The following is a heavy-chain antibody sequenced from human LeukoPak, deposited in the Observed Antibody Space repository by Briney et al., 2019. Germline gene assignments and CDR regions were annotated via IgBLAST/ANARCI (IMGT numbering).Heavy chain of an antibody. Sequence: SETLSLTCTVSGGSISSYYWSWIRQPPGKGLEWIGYIYYSGSTNYNPSLKSRVTISVDTSKNQFSLKLSSVTAADTAVYYCARAVGRWLSTGGLGYWGQGTQVTVSS. D-gene: IGHD1-26*01. CDR3: ARAVGRWLSTGGLGY. CDR2: IYYSGST. J-gene: IGHJ4*02. V-gene: IGHV4-59*01. CDR1: GGSISSYY.